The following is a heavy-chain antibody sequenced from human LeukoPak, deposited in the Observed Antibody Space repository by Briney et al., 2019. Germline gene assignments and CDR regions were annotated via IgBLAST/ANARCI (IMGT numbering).Heavy chain of an antibody. V-gene: IGHV5-10-1*01. CDR2: IDPSDSYS. D-gene: IGHD3-22*01. J-gene: IGHJ4*02. CDR1: GYSFTNYG. CDR3: ARQLDYYDKRDY. Sequence: HGESLRISCKGSGYSFTNYGISWVRQMPGKGPEWMGRIDPSDSYSNYGPSFQGHVTIPADRSISTAYLQWRSLKASDTAMYYCARQLDYYDKRDYWGQGTLVTVAS.